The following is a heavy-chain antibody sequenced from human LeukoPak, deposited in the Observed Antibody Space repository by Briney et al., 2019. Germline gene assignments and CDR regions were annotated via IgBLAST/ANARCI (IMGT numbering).Heavy chain of an antibody. CDR2: IWYDGSNK. V-gene: IGHV3-33*01. Sequence: GGSLRLSCAASGFTFSSYGMHWVRQAPGKGLEWVAVIWYDGSNKYYADSVKGRFTVSRDNSKNTLYLQMNSLRAEDTAVYYCARALGYTHNNPTDYWGQGTLVTVSS. J-gene: IGHJ4*02. CDR3: ARALGYTHNNPTDY. CDR1: GFTFSSYG. D-gene: IGHD6-13*01.